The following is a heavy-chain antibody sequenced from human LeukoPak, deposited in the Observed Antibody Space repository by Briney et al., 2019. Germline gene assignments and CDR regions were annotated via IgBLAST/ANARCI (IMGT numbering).Heavy chain of an antibody. CDR3: AKDGPVTYYFDY. Sequence: PGRSLRLSCAASGFTFSSYGMHWVRQAPGKGLEWVAVISYDGSNKYYADSVKGRFTISRDNSKNTLYLQMNSLRAEDTAVYYCAKDGPVTYYFDYWGQGTLVTVSS. CDR2: ISYDGSNK. D-gene: IGHD2-2*01. V-gene: IGHV3-30*18. J-gene: IGHJ4*02. CDR1: GFTFSSYG.